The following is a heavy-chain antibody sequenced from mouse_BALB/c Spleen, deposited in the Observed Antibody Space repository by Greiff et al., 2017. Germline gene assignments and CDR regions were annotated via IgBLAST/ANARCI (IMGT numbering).Heavy chain of an antibody. D-gene: IGHD2-1*01. V-gene: IGHV5-6-5*01. Sequence: VQLKESGGGLVKPGGSLKLSCAASGFTFSSYAMSWVRQTPEKRLECVASISSGGSTYYPDSVKGRFTISRDNARNILYLQMSSLRSEDTAMYYCARGGYYGNYEAMDYWGQGTSVTVSS. CDR3: ARGGYYGNYEAMDY. CDR1: GFTFSSYA. CDR2: ISSGGST. J-gene: IGHJ4*01.